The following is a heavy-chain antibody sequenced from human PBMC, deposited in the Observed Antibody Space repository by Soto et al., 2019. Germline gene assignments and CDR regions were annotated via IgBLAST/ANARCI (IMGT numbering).Heavy chain of an antibody. CDR1: GGSISSFY. D-gene: IGHD2-2*02. CDR3: ARERDCSSTSCYSWFDP. CDR2: IYYSGST. V-gene: IGHV4-59*06. J-gene: IGHJ5*02. Sequence: SETLSLTCTVSGGSISSFYWSWIRQPAGKGLEWIGYIYYSGSTYYNPSLKSRVTISVDTSKNQFSLKLSSVTAADTAVYYCARERDCSSTSCYSWFDPWGQGTLVTVSS.